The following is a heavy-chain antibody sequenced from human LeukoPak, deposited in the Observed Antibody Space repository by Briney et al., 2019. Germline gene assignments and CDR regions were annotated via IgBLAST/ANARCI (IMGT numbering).Heavy chain of an antibody. CDR3: ARDEAAAGIYYYGMDV. Sequence: ASVKVSCKASGYTFTSYAMNWVRQAPGQGLEWMGWINTNTGNPTYAQGFTGRFVFSLDTSVSTAYLQISSLKAEDTAVYYCARDEAAAGIYYYGMDVWGQGTTVTVSS. V-gene: IGHV7-4-1*02. CDR1: GYTFTSYA. D-gene: IGHD6-13*01. J-gene: IGHJ6*02. CDR2: INTNTGNP.